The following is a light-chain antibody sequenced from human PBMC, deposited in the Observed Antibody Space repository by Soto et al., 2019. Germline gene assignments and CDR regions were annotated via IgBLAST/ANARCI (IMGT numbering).Light chain of an antibody. V-gene: IGKV3-20*01. CDR2: GES. Sequence: ELVLTQSPGTLSLSPGDRAAFSCSGSQSVSSSYIAWYQQNRGQAPRRLIYGESIRATGIPDRLSGSGSATDLTLTISRLEPEDFAVYYCHKYGDSPQTCGQGTQVDI. J-gene: IGKJ1*01. CDR1: QSVSSSY. CDR3: HKYGDSPQT.